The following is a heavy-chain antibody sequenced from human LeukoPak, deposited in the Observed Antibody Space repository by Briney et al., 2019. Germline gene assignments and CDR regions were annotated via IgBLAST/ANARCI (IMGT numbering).Heavy chain of an antibody. D-gene: IGHD5-18*01. V-gene: IGHV3-66*04. Sequence: GGSLRLSCAASGFTVSNNYMRWVRQAPGKGLEWVSLIYSGGSTYYADSVKGRFIISRDNSKNTLYLQMNSLRAEDTAVYCCARLMDTAMGWGFDYWGQGTLVTVSS. CDR2: IYSGGST. CDR1: GFTVSNNY. CDR3: ARLMDTAMGWGFDY. J-gene: IGHJ4*02.